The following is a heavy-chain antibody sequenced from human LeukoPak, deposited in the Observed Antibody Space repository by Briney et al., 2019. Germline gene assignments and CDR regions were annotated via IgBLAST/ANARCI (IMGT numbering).Heavy chain of an antibody. V-gene: IGHV4-4*02. J-gene: IGHJ4*02. CDR1: GRSISTTNW. Sequence: PSGTLSLTCGVSGRSISTTNWWTWVRQPPGEGLEWIGEVHLSGRTHYNPSLESRVTMSVDMSENHISLRLTSVTAADTAVYYCAREGGPYRPLDYSGQGTLVTVSS. CDR2: VHLSGRT. CDR3: AREGGPYRPLDY.